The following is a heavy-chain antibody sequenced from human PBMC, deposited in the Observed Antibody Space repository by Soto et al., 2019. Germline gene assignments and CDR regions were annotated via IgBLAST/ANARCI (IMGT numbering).Heavy chain of an antibody. Sequence: QVQLVQSGAEVKKPGSSVKVSCKASGGTFSSYAISWVRQAPGQGLEWMGGIIPIFGTANYAQKFQGRVTIPADESTSTVYMELSSLRSEDTAVYYCASRGGYCSGGSCYGYYYYGMDVWGQGTTVTVSS. CDR3: ASRGGYCSGGSCYGYYYYGMDV. D-gene: IGHD2-15*01. V-gene: IGHV1-69*01. CDR2: IIPIFGTA. J-gene: IGHJ6*02. CDR1: GGTFSSYA.